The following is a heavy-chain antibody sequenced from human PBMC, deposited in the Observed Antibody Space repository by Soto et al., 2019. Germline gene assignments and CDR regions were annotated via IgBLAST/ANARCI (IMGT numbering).Heavy chain of an antibody. CDR2: ISYDGSNK. CDR3: AKETYSGPLDY. D-gene: IGHD2-15*01. V-gene: IGHV3-30*18. J-gene: IGHJ4*02. Sequence: QVQLVESGGGVVQPGRSLRLSCAASGFTFSSYGMHWVRQAPGKGLEWVAAISYDGSNKYYVDSVKGRFTISRDNSKNTRYLQMNSLRAEDTAVYYCAKETYSGPLDYWGQGTLVTVSS. CDR1: GFTFSSYG.